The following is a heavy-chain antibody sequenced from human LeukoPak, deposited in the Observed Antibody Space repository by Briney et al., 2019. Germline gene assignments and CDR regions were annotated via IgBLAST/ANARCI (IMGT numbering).Heavy chain of an antibody. CDR1: GFTFSSYK. D-gene: IGHD2/OR15-2a*01. CDR3: ARVLFHSLAVFDY. V-gene: IGHV3-48*03. J-gene: IGHJ4*02. Sequence: GGSLRLSCAASGFTFSSYKMIWVRQAPGMGLEWVSYITTSGTTTYYADSLKGRFTISRDNAKNSLYLQMNSLRAEDTAVYYCARVLFHSLAVFDYWGQGTLVTVSS. CDR2: ITTSGTTT.